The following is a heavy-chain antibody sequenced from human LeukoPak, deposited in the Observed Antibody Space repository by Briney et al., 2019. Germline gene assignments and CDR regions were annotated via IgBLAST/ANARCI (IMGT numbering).Heavy chain of an antibody. V-gene: IGHV4-59*01. D-gene: IGHD5-18*01. CDR1: GGSISSYY. Sequence: SETLPLTCTVSGGSISSYYRSWIRQPPGKGLEWIGYIYYSGSTNYNPSLKSRVTISVDTSKNQFSLKLSSVTAADTAVYYCARAASLPMVTPDFDYWGQGTLVTVSS. CDR3: ARAASLPMVTPDFDY. J-gene: IGHJ4*02. CDR2: IYYSGST.